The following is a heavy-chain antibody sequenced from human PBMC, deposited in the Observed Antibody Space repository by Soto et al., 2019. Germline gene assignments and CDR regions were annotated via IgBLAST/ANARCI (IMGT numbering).Heavy chain of an antibody. CDR1: GFTFSSFE. D-gene: IGHD6-6*01. Sequence: GGSLRLSCVGSGFTFSSFEMNWVRQTPGKGLEWLSYIGRSGETIYYADSVKGRFTISRDNAKSSLFLQMNGLRDEDTGIYYCARDSRGGAARRTTFYYWGGGTLVIV. CDR3: ARDSRGGAARRTTFYY. J-gene: IGHJ4*02. V-gene: IGHV3-48*03. CDR2: IGRSGETI.